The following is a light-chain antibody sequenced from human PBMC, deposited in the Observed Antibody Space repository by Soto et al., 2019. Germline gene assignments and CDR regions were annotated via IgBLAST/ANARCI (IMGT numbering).Light chain of an antibody. Sequence: EIVLTQSPATLSLSPGERATLSCRASQSVSSYLAWYQQKPGQAPRLLIYDASNRATGIPARFSGSGSATDFTLTISSLETEDFAVYYCQQRSNWPPWTFGQGTTVDIK. V-gene: IGKV3-11*01. CDR1: QSVSSY. CDR2: DAS. J-gene: IGKJ1*01. CDR3: QQRSNWPPWT.